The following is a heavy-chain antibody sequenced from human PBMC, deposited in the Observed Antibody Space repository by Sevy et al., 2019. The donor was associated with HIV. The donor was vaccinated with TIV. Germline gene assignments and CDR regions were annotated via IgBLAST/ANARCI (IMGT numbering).Heavy chain of an antibody. CDR2: ISSSSSYI. V-gene: IGHV3-21*01. D-gene: IGHD3-22*01. Sequence: GALRLSCAASGFTFSSYSMNWVRQAPGKGLEWVSSISSSSSYIYYADSVKGRFTISRDNAKNSLYLLMNSLRAEDTAVYYCARAYYYDSSFDYWGQGTLVTVSS. J-gene: IGHJ4*02. CDR1: GFTFSSYS. CDR3: ARAYYYDSSFDY.